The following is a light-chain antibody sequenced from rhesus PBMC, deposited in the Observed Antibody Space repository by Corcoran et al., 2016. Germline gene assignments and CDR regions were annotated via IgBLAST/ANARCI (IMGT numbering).Light chain of an antibody. CDR2: KAS. CDR3: RQYSSSPWT. Sequence: DIQMTQSPSSLSASVGDTVTITCRASHSISSWLDWYQQKPGKAPKLLIYKASRLQSGVPSRFSGSGSWTEFTLTSSSLQPEDCATYYCRQYSSSPWTFGQGTKVEIK. CDR1: HSISSW. J-gene: IGKJ1*01. V-gene: IGKV1-22*01.